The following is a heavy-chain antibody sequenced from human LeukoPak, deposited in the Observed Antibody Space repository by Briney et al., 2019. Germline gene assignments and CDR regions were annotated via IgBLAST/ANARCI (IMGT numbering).Heavy chain of an antibody. CDR3: ARGIAVAGIFDY. CDR2: IYSGGST. D-gene: IGHD6-19*01. CDR1: GFTVSSNY. V-gene: IGHV3-53*01. J-gene: IGHJ4*02. Sequence: GGSLRLSCAASGFTVSSNYMSWVRQAPGKGLGWVSVIYSGGSTYYADSVKGRFTISRDNSKNTLYLQMNSLRAEDTAVYYCARGIAVAGIFDYWGQGTLVTVSS.